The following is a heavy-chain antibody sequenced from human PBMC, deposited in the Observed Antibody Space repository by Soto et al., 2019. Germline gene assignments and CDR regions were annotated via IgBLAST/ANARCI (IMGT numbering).Heavy chain of an antibody. CDR1: GFTFSSYA. D-gene: IGHD3-22*01. CDR3: ASDRLPHYYDSSGYYFFY. V-gene: IGHV3-30-3*01. Sequence: QVQLVESGGGVVQPGRSLRLSCAASGFTFSSYAMHWVRQAPGKGLEWVAVISYDGSNKYYADSVKGRFTISRDNSKNTLYLQMNSLRAEDTAVYYCASDRLPHYYDSSGYYFFYWGQGTLVTVSS. J-gene: IGHJ4*02. CDR2: ISYDGSNK.